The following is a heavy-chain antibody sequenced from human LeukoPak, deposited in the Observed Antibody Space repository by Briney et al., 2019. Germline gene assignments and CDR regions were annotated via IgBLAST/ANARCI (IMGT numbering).Heavy chain of an antibody. V-gene: IGHV3-30*18. CDR3: AKVGFPAAMGYYYYGMDV. CDR1: GFTFSSYG. D-gene: IGHD2-2*01. Sequence: PGGSLRLSCAASGFTFSSYGMHWVRQAPGKGLEWVAVISYDGSNKYYADSVKGRFTISRDNSKNTLYLQMNSLRAEDTAVYYCAKVGFPAAMGYYYYGMDVWGQGTLVTVSS. J-gene: IGHJ6*02. CDR2: ISYDGSNK.